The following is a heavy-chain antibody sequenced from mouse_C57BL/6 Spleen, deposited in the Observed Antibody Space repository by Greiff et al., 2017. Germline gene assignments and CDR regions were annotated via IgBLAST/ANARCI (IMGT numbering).Heavy chain of an antibody. CDR2: IYPNSGST. D-gene: IGHD2-1*01. CDR3: AGGNAGYFDV. V-gene: IGHV1-64*01. J-gene: IGHJ1*03. Sequence: QVQLQQPGAELVKPGASVKLSCKASGYTFTSYWMHWVKQRPGQGLEWIGMIYPNSGSTNYNEKFKSKATLTVDKSSSTAYMQLSRLTSEDSSVYSCAGGNAGYFDVWGKGTTVTVSS. CDR1: GYTFTSYW.